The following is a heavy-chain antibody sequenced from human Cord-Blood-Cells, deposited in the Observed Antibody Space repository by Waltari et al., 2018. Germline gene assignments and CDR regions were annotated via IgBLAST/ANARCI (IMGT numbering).Heavy chain of an antibody. CDR3: ARALTHYYGSGSYDY. J-gene: IGHJ4*02. CDR1: GGNFSSYA. D-gene: IGHD3-10*01. V-gene: IGHV1-69*09. Sequence: QVQLVQSGAEVKKPGSSVKVSCKASGGNFSSYAISWVRQAPGQGLEWMGRIIPILGIANYAQKFQGRVTITADKSTSTAYMELSSLRSEDTAVYYCARALTHYYGSGSYDYWGQGTLVTVSS. CDR2: IIPILGIA.